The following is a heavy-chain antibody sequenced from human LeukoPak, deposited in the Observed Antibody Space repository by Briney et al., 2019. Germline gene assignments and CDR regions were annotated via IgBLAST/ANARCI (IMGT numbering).Heavy chain of an antibody. Sequence: GESLKISCKGSGYSFTNYWIGWVRQMPGKGLEWMGITYPGDADTRYSPSFQGQVTISADKSISTAYLQWSSLKASDTAMYYCARGDYGSGSYLNWFDPWGQGTLVTVSS. V-gene: IGHV5-51*01. CDR3: ARGDYGSGSYLNWFDP. J-gene: IGHJ5*02. CDR2: TYPGDADT. CDR1: GYSFTNYW. D-gene: IGHD3-10*01.